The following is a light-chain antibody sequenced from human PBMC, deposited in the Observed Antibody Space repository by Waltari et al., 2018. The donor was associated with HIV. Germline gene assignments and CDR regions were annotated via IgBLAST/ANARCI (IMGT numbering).Light chain of an antibody. J-gene: IGLJ3*02. CDR1: SFHLGARFD. Sequence: QYALTQPPSVSGAPGQSVTISCTGHSFHLGARFDVPWYHRVPGAAPKLLISGSTNRPSGVPDRFSGSTSGASASLTISELQTEDEGDYFCQSYDNSPSAWVFGTGTTLTVL. CDR2: GST. V-gene: IGLV1-40*01. CDR3: QSYDNSPSAWV.